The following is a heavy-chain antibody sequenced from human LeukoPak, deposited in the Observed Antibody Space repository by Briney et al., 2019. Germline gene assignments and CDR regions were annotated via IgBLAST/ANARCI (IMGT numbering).Heavy chain of an antibody. V-gene: IGHV3-23*01. D-gene: IGHD2-21*02. CDR2: ISNSGRNT. CDR3: ARARGYCAADCSRYAFDY. CDR1: GFTFSSYT. Sequence: AGGSLRLSCAASGFTFSSYTMSWVRQAPGKGLERVSTISNSGRNTFYTDSVKGRFTISRDNSKNTLYLQMNSLRAGDTAVYSCARARGYCAADCSRYAFDYWGQGTLVTVSS. J-gene: IGHJ4*02.